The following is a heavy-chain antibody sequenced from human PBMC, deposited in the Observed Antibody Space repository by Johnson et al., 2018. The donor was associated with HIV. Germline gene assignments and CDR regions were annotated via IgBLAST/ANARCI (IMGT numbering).Heavy chain of an antibody. J-gene: IGHJ3*02. CDR3: ARKRANSGWYSDAFDI. V-gene: IGHV3-66*01. D-gene: IGHD6-19*01. CDR1: GFTVSSNY. Sequence: VQLVESGGGLVKPGGSLRLSCAASGFTVSSNYMTWVRQAPGKGLEWVSVIYSGGTIYYADSVKGRFTISRDNAKNSLYLQMNSRRAEDTAVYYCARKRANSGWYSDAFDIWGQGTMVTVSS. CDR2: IYSGGTI.